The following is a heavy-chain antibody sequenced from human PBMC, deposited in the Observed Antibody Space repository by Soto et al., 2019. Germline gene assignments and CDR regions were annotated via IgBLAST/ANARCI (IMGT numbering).Heavy chain of an antibody. J-gene: IGHJ6*02. Sequence: SETLSLTCAVYGGSFSGYYWSWIRQPPGKGLEWIGEINHSGSTNYNPSLKSRVTISVDTSKNQFSLKLSSVTAADTAVYYCARGRIAARRGYYYYYGMDVWGQGTTVTVSS. CDR1: GGSFSGYY. D-gene: IGHD6-6*01. CDR2: INHSGST. V-gene: IGHV4-34*01. CDR3: ARGRIAARRGYYYYYGMDV.